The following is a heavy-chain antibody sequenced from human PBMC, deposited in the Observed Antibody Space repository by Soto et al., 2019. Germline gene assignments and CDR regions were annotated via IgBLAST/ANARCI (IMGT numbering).Heavy chain of an antibody. Sequence: EVQLLESGGGLVQPGGSLRLSCAASGFTFSSYAMSWVRQAPGKGLEWVSAISGSGGSTYYADSVKGRFTISRDNSKNTLYLQMNSLRAEDTAVYYCAKAQENTAMVPFDYYYYGMDVWGQGTTVTVSS. CDR3: AKAQENTAMVPFDYYYYGMDV. J-gene: IGHJ6*02. CDR2: ISGSGGST. CDR1: GFTFSSYA. V-gene: IGHV3-23*01. D-gene: IGHD5-18*01.